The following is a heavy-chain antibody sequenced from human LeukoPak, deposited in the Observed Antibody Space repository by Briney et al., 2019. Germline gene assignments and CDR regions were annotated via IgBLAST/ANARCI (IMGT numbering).Heavy chain of an antibody. V-gene: IGHV4-4*07. J-gene: IGHJ6*03. D-gene: IGHD2-2*01. CDR1: GGSISSYY. CDR3: ARDPVKGHCSSTSCYGNYYMDV. Sequence: SETLSLTCTVSGGSISSYYWSWIGQPAGKGLEWCGRIYTSGSTNYNPSLKSRVTISVDKSKNQFSLKLSSVTAADTAVYYCARDPVKGHCSSTSCYGNYYMDVWGKGTTVTVSS. CDR2: IYTSGST.